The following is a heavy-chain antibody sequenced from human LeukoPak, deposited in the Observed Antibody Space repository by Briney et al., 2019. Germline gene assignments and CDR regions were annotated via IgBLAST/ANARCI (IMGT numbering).Heavy chain of an antibody. CDR3: ARHLSGTTMSHYFDF. D-gene: IGHD1-1*01. CDR1: GGSISSGDYY. V-gene: IGHV4-39*01. J-gene: IGHJ4*02. Sequence: PSQTLSLTCTVSGGSISSGDYYWGWIRQSPGKGLEWIASIYSSGNTHSNPSLKSRVSISVDTSKNQVSLKLYSVTASDAAIYYCARHLSGTTMSHYFDFWGQGTLVTVSS. CDR2: IYSSGNT.